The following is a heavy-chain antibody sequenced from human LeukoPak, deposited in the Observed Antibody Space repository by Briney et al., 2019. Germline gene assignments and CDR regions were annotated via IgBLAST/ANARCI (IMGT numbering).Heavy chain of an antibody. Sequence: GGSLRLSCAASGFTFGNYGMSWVRQAPGQGLEWVSGINWNGGSTGYADSVEGRFTISRDNAKNSQYLQMNSLRVEDTALYYCARAQTYGDYRLLLDYWGQGTLVTVSS. J-gene: IGHJ4*02. CDR2: INWNGGST. D-gene: IGHD4-11*01. V-gene: IGHV3-20*04. CDR1: GFTFGNYG. CDR3: ARAQTYGDYRLLLDY.